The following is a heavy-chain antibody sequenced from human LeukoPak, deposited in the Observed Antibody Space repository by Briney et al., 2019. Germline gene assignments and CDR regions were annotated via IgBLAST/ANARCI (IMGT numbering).Heavy chain of an antibody. D-gene: IGHD6-13*01. V-gene: IGHV1-69*04. CDR1: GGTFSSYA. CDR3: ASGGWHSSSWYLGSWYYFDY. CDR2: IIPILGIA. Sequence: SVKVSCKASGGTFSSYAISWVRQAPGQGLEWMGRIIPILGIANYAQKFQGRVTITADKSTSTAYMELSSLRSDDTAVYYCASGGWHSSSWYLGSWYYFDYWGQGTLVTVSS. J-gene: IGHJ4*02.